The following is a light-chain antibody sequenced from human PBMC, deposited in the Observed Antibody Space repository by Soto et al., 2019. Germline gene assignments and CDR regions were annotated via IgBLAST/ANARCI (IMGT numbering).Light chain of an antibody. Sequence: SYELTQSPSVSVAPGQTARITCGGNRIGSKSVHWFQQKPGQAPVLVVHDDSDRPSGIPERFSGSNSGGTATLTISRVEAGDEADYYCQVWDSRDDHRVFGGGTQLTVL. CDR3: QVWDSRDDHRV. CDR1: RIGSKS. CDR2: DDS. J-gene: IGLJ2*01. V-gene: IGLV3-21*02.